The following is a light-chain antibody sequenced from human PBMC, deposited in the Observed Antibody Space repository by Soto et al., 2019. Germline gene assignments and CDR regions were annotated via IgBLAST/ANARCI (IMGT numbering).Light chain of an antibody. CDR3: QQRSNWPLT. CDR1: QSVSSY. V-gene: IGKV3-11*01. CDR2: DAS. Sequence: EIVLTQSPATLSVSPGERATLSCRASQSVSSYLAWYQQKPGQAPRLLIYDASSRATGIPARFSGSGSGTDFTLTISSPEPEDFAVSYCQQRSNWPLTFGGGTKVEIK. J-gene: IGKJ4*01.